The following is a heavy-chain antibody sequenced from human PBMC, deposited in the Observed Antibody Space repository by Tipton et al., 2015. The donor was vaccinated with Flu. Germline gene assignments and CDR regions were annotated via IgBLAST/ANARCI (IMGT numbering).Heavy chain of an antibody. V-gene: IGHV4-31*03. Sequence: TLSLTCTVSGGSISSGGAYWTWIRQHPGQGLEWIGCIYYSGSTYYNPSLESRLTITVDTSKNQFSLKLNSVTAADTAVYFCARRDYSNYVSVPKNWFDSWGQGILVTVSS. CDR2: IYYSGST. CDR1: GGSISSGGAY. D-gene: IGHD4-11*01. CDR3: ARRDYSNYVSVPKNWFDS. J-gene: IGHJ5*01.